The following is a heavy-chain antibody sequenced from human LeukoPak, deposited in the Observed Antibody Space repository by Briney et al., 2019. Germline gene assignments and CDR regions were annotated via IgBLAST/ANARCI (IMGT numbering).Heavy chain of an antibody. CDR1: GGSISSYY. Sequence: SETLSLTCTVSGGSISSYYWSWIRQPPGKGLEWIGYIYYSGSTNYNPSLKSRVTISVDTSKNQFSLKLSSVTAADTAVYYCARDTYCGGDCSQEGFFDYWGQGTLVTVSS. J-gene: IGHJ4*02. CDR2: IYYSGST. V-gene: IGHV4-59*01. CDR3: ARDTYCGGDCSQEGFFDY. D-gene: IGHD2-21*02.